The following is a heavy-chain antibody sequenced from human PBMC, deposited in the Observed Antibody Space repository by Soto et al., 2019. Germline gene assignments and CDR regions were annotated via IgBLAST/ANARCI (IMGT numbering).Heavy chain of an antibody. CDR2: INHSGST. J-gene: IGHJ5*02. CDR1: GGSFSGYY. D-gene: IGHD6-13*01. CDR3: ARSQIAAAGGWFDP. V-gene: IGHV4-34*01. Sequence: PSETLSLTCAVYGGSFSGYYWSWIRQPPGKGLEWIGEINHSGSTNYNPSLKSRVTISVDTSKNQFSLKLSPVTAADTAVYYCARSQIAAAGGWFDPWGQGILVTVS.